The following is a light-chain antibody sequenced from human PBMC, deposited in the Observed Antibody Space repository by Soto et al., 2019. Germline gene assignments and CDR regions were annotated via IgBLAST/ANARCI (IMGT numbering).Light chain of an antibody. V-gene: IGLV2-11*01. CDR2: DVT. CDR3: CSYVGSYTSYV. J-gene: IGLJ1*01. Sequence: QSALTQPRSVSGSPGQSVTISCTGTSSDVGGYNFVSWYQQHPGKAPKFMIYDVTKRPSGVPDRFPGSKSGNTASLTISGLQAEDEADYYCCSYVGSYTSYVFGTGTKVTVL. CDR1: SSDVGGYNF.